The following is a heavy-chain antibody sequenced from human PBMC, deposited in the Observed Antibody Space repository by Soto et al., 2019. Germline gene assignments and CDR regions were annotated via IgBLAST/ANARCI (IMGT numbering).Heavy chain of an antibody. D-gene: IGHD3-10*01. CDR3: AMDGGAMLRGVIVIFGY. Sequence: ASVKVSCKASGYTFTSYGISWVRQAPGQGLEWMGWISAYNGNTNYAQKLQGRVTMTTDTSTSTAYMELRSLRSDDTAVYYCAMDGGAMLRGVIVIFGYWGQGDLVTV. V-gene: IGHV1-18*01. CDR1: GYTFTSYG. CDR2: ISAYNGNT. J-gene: IGHJ4*02.